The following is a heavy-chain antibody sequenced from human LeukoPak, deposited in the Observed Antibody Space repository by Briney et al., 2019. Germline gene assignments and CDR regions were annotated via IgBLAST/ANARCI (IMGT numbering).Heavy chain of an antibody. D-gene: IGHD4-17*01. CDR2: MNPNSGNT. CDR1: GYTFTSYD. J-gene: IGHJ4*02. V-gene: IGHV1-8*03. Sequence: GASVKVSCKASGYTFTSYDINWVRQATGQGLEWMGWMNPNSGNTGYAQKFQGRVTITRNTSISTAYMELSSLRSEDTAVYYCARGRAGDYGDLFDYWGKGTLVTVSS. CDR3: ARGRAGDYGDLFDY.